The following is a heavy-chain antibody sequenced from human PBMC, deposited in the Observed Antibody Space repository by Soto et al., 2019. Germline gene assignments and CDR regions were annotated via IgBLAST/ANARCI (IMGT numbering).Heavy chain of an antibody. Sequence: PSETLSLTCAVSGGSISSGGYSWSWIRQPPGKGLEWIGYIYHSGSTYYNPSLKSRVTISVDRSKNQFSLKLSSVTAADTAIYFCARVPVRKYYRAGSYQNYYFGMDVWGQGTTVTVYS. V-gene: IGHV4-30-2*01. CDR3: ARVPVRKYYRAGSYQNYYFGMDV. CDR1: GGSISSGGYS. J-gene: IGHJ6*02. CDR2: IYHSGST. D-gene: IGHD3-10*01.